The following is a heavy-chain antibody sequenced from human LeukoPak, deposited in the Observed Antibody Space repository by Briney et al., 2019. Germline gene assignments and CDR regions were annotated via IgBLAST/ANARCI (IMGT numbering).Heavy chain of an antibody. D-gene: IGHD3-22*01. CDR1: GFTCSSYE. J-gene: IGHJ4*02. Sequence: GGSLRLSCAASGFTCSSYEMNWVRQAPGKGLERVSYISSSGSTIYYADSVKGRFTISRDNAKNSLYLQMNSLRAEDTAVYYCARHYDSSGYYYVYWGQGTLVTVSS. CDR3: ARHYDSSGYYYVY. V-gene: IGHV3-48*03. CDR2: ISSSGSTI.